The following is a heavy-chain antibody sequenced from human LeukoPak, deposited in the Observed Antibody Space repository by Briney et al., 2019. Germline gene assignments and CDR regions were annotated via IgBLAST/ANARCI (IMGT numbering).Heavy chain of an antibody. CDR3: TMTTVTMVRYYYYYGMDV. Sequence: GGSLRLSCAASGFTFSSYAMHWVRQAPGKGLEWVGRIKSKTDGGTTDYAAPVKGRFTISRDDSKNTLYLQMNSLKTEDTAVYYCTMTTVTMVRYYYYYGMDVWGQGTTVTVSS. V-gene: IGHV3-15*01. CDR1: GFTFSSYA. D-gene: IGHD4-17*01. J-gene: IGHJ6*02. CDR2: IKSKTDGGTT.